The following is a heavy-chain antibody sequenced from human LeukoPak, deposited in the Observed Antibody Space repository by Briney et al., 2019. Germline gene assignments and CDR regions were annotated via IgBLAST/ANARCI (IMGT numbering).Heavy chain of an antibody. D-gene: IGHD3-22*01. CDR1: GYTFTGYY. CDR3: ARDQGSNYYDSSGYYDY. J-gene: IGHJ4*02. V-gene: IGHV1-2*02. Sequence: ASVKVSCKASGYTFTGYYMHWVRQAPGQGLEWMGWINPNSGGTNYAQKFQGRVTMTRDTSISTAYMELSSLRSDDTAVYYCARDQGSNYYDSSGYYDYWGQGTPVTVSS. CDR2: INPNSGGT.